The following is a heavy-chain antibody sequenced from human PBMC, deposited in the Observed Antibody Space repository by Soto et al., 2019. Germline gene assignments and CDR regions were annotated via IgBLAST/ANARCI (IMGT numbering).Heavy chain of an antibody. CDR1: GFTLSTYW. J-gene: IGHJ3*01. V-gene: IGHV3-7*01. CDR2: IKQDGSEK. CDR3: AKDGTGGGAFVL. Sequence: GGSLRLSCAASGFTLSTYWMTWVRQAPGKGLEWVANIKQDGSEKYYMDSVKGRFTISRDNARNSLYLQMNSLRAEDTAVYYCAKDGTGGGAFVLWGQGTMVTVSS. D-gene: IGHD1-26*01.